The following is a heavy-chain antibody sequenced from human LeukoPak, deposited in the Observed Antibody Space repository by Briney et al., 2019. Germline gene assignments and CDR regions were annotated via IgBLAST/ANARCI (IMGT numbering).Heavy chain of an antibody. CDR3: ARCIAAAGDAFDI. Sequence: GGPLRLSCVASGFTFDDYGMSWVRQAPEKGLERDSGINWNGGSTSYADSAKGRFTISRDNAKTSLYLQMNSLRAEDTALYYCARCIAAAGDAFDIWGQGTMVTVSS. CDR2: INWNGGST. V-gene: IGHV3-20*04. D-gene: IGHD6-13*01. CDR1: GFTFDDYG. J-gene: IGHJ3*02.